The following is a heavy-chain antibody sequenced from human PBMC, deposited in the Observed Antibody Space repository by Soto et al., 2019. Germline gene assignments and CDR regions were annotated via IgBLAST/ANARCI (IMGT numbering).Heavy chain of an antibody. V-gene: IGHV4-39*01. J-gene: IGHJ4*02. CDR1: GGSISSSSYY. CDR2: IYYSGST. D-gene: IGHD7-27*01. Sequence: QLQLQESGPGLVKPSETLSLTCTVSGGSISSSSYYWGWIRQPPGKGLEWIGSIYYSGSTYYNPSLKCRVTISVDTSKNQFSLKLSSVTAADTAVYYCARPKSYTNWGFDYWGQGTLVTVSS. CDR3: ARPKSYTNWGFDY.